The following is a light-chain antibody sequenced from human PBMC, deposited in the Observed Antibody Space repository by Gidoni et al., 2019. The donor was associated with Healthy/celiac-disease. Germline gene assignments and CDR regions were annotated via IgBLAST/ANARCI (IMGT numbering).Light chain of an antibody. V-gene: IGKV3-15*01. CDR3: QQYNNWPPFT. J-gene: IGKJ2*01. Sequence: EIAQTQPPATLSVSPGERATLSCRASQSVSSNLAWYQQKPGQAPRLLIYGASTRATGIPARFSGSGSGTEFTLTISSLQSEDFAVYYCQQYNNWPPFTFGPGTKLEIK. CDR2: GAS. CDR1: QSVSSN.